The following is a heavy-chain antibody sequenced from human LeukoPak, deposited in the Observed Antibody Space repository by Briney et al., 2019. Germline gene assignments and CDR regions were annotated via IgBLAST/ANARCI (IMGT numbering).Heavy chain of an antibody. CDR1: GFTFSSFA. J-gene: IGHJ4*02. CDR2: LSNSATAT. Sequence: GGSLRLSCTASGFTFSSFAMSWVRQAPGKGPEWVSALSNSATATYYADSVKGRFTISRDNSKNTLYLQMNSLRAEDTAVYYCANSHDYGDFRFDYWGQGTLVTVSS. V-gene: IGHV3-23*01. CDR3: ANSHDYGDFRFDY. D-gene: IGHD4-17*01.